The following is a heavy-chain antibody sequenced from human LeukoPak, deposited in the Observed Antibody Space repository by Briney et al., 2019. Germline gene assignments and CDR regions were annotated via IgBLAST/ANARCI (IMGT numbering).Heavy chain of an antibody. Sequence: GGSLRLSCAASGFTFSSYSMNWVRQAPGKGLKWVSYISSSSSTIYYADSVKGRFTISRDNAKNSLYLQMNSLRAEDTAVYYLARDKGKAVASYFDHWGQGTLVTVSS. D-gene: IGHD6-19*01. J-gene: IGHJ4*02. CDR1: GFTFSSYS. CDR2: ISSSSSTI. V-gene: IGHV3-48*01. CDR3: ARDKGKAVASYFDH.